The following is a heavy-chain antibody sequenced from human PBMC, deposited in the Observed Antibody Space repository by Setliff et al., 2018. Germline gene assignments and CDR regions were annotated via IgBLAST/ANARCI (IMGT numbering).Heavy chain of an antibody. CDR1: GFTFDVYD. V-gene: IGHV3-20*04. D-gene: IGHD3-22*01. Sequence: GGSLRLSCAASGFTFDVYDLNWVRQAPGKGLEWVSSINWNGDRTGYADSVKGRFTISRDNAKNSLYLQMNRPRAEDTALYYCAKGRSRDYDDSSGYDYWGQGTLVTVSS. CDR2: INWNGDRT. J-gene: IGHJ4*02. CDR3: AKGRSRDYDDSSGYDY.